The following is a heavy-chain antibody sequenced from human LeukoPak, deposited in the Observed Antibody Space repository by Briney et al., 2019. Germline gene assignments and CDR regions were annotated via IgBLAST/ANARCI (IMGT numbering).Heavy chain of an antibody. V-gene: IGHV3-7*01. CDR3: ARDPVQYCGGDCYYDY. CDR1: GFTFSSYW. Sequence: PGGSLRLSCAASGFTFSSYWMSWVRQAPGKGLGWVANIKQDGSEKYHVDSVKGRFTISRDNAKNSLYLQMNSLRAEDTAVYYCARDPVQYCGGDCYYDYWGQGTLVTVSS. D-gene: IGHD2-21*01. J-gene: IGHJ4*02. CDR2: IKQDGSEK.